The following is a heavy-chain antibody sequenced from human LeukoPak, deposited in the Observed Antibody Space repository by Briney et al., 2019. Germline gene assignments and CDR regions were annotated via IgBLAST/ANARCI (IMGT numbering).Heavy chain of an antibody. Sequence: SETLSLTCTVSGGSISSYYWSWIRQPAGKGLQWIGRVYTSGSNNYNPSLKSRVTMSVDTSKNQFSLKLSSVTAADTAVYYCAASSSSSGYFDYWGQGTLVTVSS. V-gene: IGHV4-4*07. CDR2: VYTSGSN. J-gene: IGHJ4*02. D-gene: IGHD6-6*01. CDR1: GGSISSYY. CDR3: AASSSSSGYFDY.